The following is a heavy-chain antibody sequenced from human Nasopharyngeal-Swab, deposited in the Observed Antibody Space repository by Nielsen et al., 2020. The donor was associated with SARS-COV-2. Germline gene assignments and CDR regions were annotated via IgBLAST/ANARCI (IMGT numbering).Heavy chain of an antibody. CDR3: AREEGLRAYWSGSPFRYYYYGMDV. V-gene: IGHV3-11*01. D-gene: IGHD3-10*01. J-gene: IGHJ6*02. CDR2: ISSSGTTI. Sequence: WIRQPPGKGLEWVSYISSSGTTIYYADSVKGRFTISRDNAKNSLYLQINSLRAEDTAVYYCAREEGLRAYWSGSPFRYYYYGMDVWGQGTTVTVSS.